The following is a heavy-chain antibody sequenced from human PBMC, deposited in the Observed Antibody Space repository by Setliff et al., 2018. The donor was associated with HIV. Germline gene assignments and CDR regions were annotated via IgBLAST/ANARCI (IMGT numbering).Heavy chain of an antibody. CDR3: ARDSGTTMGASGQGY. J-gene: IGHJ4*02. CDR2: INQDGSKK. V-gene: IGHV3-7*01. D-gene: IGHD1-26*01. Sequence: LRLSCAASGFTFSTYWIIWVRQAPGKGLEWVANINQDGSKKYYVDSVKGRFTISRDNAKNSLYLQMNSLTADDTAVYYCARDSGTTMGASGQGYWGQRTLVTVSS. CDR1: GFTFSTYW.